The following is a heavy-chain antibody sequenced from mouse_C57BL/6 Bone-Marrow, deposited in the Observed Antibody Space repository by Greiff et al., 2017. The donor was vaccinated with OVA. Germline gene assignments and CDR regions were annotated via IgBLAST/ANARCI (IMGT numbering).Heavy chain of an antibody. J-gene: IGHJ2*01. CDR3: ALSPGDYFDY. Sequence: EVQLQQSGPELVKPGASVKISCKASGYSFTGYYMNWVKQSPEKSLEWIGEINPSTGGTTYNQKFKAKATLTVDKSSSTAYMQLKSLTSEDSAVYYCALSPGDYFDYWGQGTTLTVSS. CDR1: GYSFTGYY. CDR2: INPSTGGT. V-gene: IGHV1-42*01.